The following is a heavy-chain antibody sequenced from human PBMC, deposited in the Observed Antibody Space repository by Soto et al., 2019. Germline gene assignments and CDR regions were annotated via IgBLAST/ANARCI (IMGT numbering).Heavy chain of an antibody. J-gene: IGHJ6*02. Sequence: QVQLVQSGAEVKKPGASVKVSCKASGYTFTSYDINWVRQAPGQGLEWMGWMNPTSGNTGNAQKFQGRVTMTRNTSISTAYMELSSLRSEATAVYYCARGSYYDFWSGYFHYYYGMDVWGQGTTVTVSS. CDR3: ARGSYYDFWSGYFHYYYGMDV. V-gene: IGHV1-8*01. D-gene: IGHD3-3*01. CDR2: MNPTSGNT. CDR1: GYTFTSYD.